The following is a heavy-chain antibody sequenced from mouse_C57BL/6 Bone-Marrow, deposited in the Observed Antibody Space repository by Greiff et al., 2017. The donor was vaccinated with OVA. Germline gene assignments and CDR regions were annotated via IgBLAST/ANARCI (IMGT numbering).Heavy chain of an antibody. CDR1: GYTFTSYW. D-gene: IGHD3-1*01. CDR3: AIPMGLAWYFDV. J-gene: IGHJ1*03. CDR2: IDPSDSYT. V-gene: IGHV1-50*01. Sequence: QVQLQQSGAELVKPGASVKLSCKASGYTFTSYWMQWVKQRPGQGLEWIGEIDPSDSYTNYNQKFKGKATLTVDTSSSTAYMQLSSLTSEDSAVSYCAIPMGLAWYFDVWGTGTTVTVSS.